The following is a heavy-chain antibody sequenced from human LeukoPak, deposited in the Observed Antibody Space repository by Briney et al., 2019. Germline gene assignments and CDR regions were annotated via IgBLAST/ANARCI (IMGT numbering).Heavy chain of an antibody. J-gene: IGHJ4*02. V-gene: IGHV4-39*07. D-gene: IGHD3-22*01. Sequence: SETLSLTCTVSGGSISSSSYYWGWIRQPPGKGLEWIGSIYYSGSTYYNPSLKSRVTISVDTSKNQFSLKLSSVTAADTAVYYCARDAPLSSITMIVVVPYFDYWGQGTLVTVSS. CDR1: GGSISSSSYY. CDR2: IYYSGST. CDR3: ARDAPLSSITMIVVVPYFDY.